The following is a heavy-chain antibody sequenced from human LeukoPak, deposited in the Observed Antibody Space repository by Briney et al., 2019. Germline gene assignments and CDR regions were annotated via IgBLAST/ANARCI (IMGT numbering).Heavy chain of an antibody. V-gene: IGHV3-74*01. CDR1: GFSFSSYW. Sequence: PGGSLRLSCAASGFSFSSYWMHWVRQAPGKGLVWVSRINSDGSITTYADSVKGRFTISRDNAKNTPYLQMNSLRAEDTAVYYCARDRVYCGSTSCYAYYFDYWGQGTLVTVSS. D-gene: IGHD2-2*01. CDR2: INSDGSIT. CDR3: ARDRVYCGSTSCYAYYFDY. J-gene: IGHJ4*02.